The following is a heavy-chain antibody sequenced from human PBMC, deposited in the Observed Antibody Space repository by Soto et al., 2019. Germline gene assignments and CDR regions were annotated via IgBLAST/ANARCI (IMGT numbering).Heavy chain of an antibody. J-gene: IGHJ4*02. CDR1: GFNFTSYW. CDR2: IKEDGSGK. Sequence: EVQLVESGGGLVQPGGSLRLSCAASGFNFTSYWMTWVRQAPGKGLERVANIKEDGSGKYYVESVKGRFTISRDNAKNSLYLQMNSLRAEDTAVYYWARGDQLRFLGYWGQGTLVTVSS. D-gene: IGHD3-3*01. V-gene: IGHV3-7*01. CDR3: ARGDQLRFLGY.